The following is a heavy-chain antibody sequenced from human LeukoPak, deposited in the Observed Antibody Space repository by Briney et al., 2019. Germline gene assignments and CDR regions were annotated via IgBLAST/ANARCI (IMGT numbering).Heavy chain of an antibody. CDR1: GFTFSSYS. Sequence: GGSLRLSCAASGFTFSSYSMNWVRQAPGKGLEWVSSISSRSSYIYYADSVKGRFTVSRDNAKNSLYLQMNSLRAEDTAVYYCARAQDSSGYYYGGAFDIWGQGTMVTVSS. CDR2: ISSRSSYI. CDR3: ARAQDSSGYYYGGAFDI. V-gene: IGHV3-21*01. D-gene: IGHD3-22*01. J-gene: IGHJ3*02.